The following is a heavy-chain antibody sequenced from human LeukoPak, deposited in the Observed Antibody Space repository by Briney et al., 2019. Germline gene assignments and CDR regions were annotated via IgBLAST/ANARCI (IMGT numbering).Heavy chain of an antibody. CDR3: AREPMTGIDY. V-gene: IGHV3-21*01. CDR1: GFTFSSYG. D-gene: IGHD1-1*01. CDR2: ISSSSSYI. J-gene: IGHJ4*02. Sequence: PGGSLRLSCAASGFTFSSYGMNWVRQAPGQGLEWVSSISSSSSYIYYADSVKGRFTISRDNAKNSLYLQMNSLRAEDTAVYYCAREPMTGIDYWGQGTLVTVSS.